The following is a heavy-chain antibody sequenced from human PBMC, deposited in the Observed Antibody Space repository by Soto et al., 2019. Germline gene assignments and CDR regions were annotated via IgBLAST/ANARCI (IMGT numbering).Heavy chain of an antibody. CDR2: IYFTGSP. CDR3: TRHSYTHPGIVDY. CDR1: GDSINNNHYY. V-gene: IGHV4-39*01. Sequence: SETLSLTCNVSGDSINNNHYYWGWIRQSTGTGLEWIASIYFTGSPQSNPSLRSRITISVDTTKNHFPLQLRSVTAADTAIYYCTRHSYTHPGIVDYWGQGTRVTVSS. J-gene: IGHJ4*02. D-gene: IGHD3-10*01.